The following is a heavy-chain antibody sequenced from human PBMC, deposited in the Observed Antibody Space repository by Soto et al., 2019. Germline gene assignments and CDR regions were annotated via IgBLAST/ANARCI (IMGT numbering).Heavy chain of an antibody. D-gene: IGHD1-26*01. CDR2: INHSGST. V-gene: IGHV4-34*01. J-gene: IGHJ4*02. CDR3: ASRSRRIDY. CDR1: GGSFSGYY. Sequence: SETLSLTCAVYGGSFSGYYWSWIRQPPGKGLEWIGEINHSGSTNYNPSLKSRVTISVDTSKNQFSLKLSSVTAADTAVYYCASRSRRIDYWGQGTLVTVSS.